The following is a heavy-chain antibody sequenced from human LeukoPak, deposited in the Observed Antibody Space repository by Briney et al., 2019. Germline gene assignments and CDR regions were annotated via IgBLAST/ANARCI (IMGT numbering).Heavy chain of an antibody. D-gene: IGHD3-10*01. CDR2: ISGSGGST. CDR1: GFTFNNYA. Sequence: GGSLRLSCAASGFTFNNYAMNWVRQAPGKGLEWVSGISGSGGSTYYADSVKGQFTFSRDNSKNTLYLQMNSLRADDTAVYYCAKDFLYYFGSGSPNDAFDIWGQGTMVTVSS. V-gene: IGHV3-23*01. CDR3: AKDFLYYFGSGSPNDAFDI. J-gene: IGHJ3*02.